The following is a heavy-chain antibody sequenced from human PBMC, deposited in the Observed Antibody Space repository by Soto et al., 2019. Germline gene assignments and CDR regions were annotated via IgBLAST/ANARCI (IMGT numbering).Heavy chain of an antibody. CDR1: GFTFDNYW. Sequence: VQLVESGGGLVQPGVSLRLSCAASGFTFDNYWMSWVRQAPGKGLEWVAIIKHDGSEQYYGDSVKGRFTISRDNAKISLYLQLNSLRAEDMAVYYCARDFGGTYYYGSGSLYWGQGTLVTVSS. D-gene: IGHD3-10*01. CDR3: ARDFGGTYYYGSGSLY. V-gene: IGHV3-7*01. CDR2: IKHDGSEQ. J-gene: IGHJ4*02.